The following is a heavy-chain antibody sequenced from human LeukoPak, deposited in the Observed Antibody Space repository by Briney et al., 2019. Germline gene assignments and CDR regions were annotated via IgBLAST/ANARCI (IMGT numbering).Heavy chain of an antibody. D-gene: IGHD3-22*01. CDR3: ARHAPYYYDSSGHDAFDI. CDR1: GGTFSSYA. CDR2: IIPIFGTA. V-gene: IGHV1-69*05. J-gene: IGHJ3*02. Sequence: SVKVSCKASGGTFSSYAISWVRQAPGQGLEWMGRIIPIFGTANYAQKFQGRVTITTDESTSTAYMELSSLRSEDTAVYYCARHAPYYYDSSGHDAFDIWGQGTMVTVSS.